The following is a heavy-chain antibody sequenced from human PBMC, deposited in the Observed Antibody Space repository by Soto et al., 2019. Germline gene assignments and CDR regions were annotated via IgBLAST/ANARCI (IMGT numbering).Heavy chain of an antibody. V-gene: IGHV4-30-2*02. CDR3: ARISRGLVDY. Sequence: TLSLTCAVSGGSISSGGYSWSWIRQPPGKGLEWIGYIYHSGSTYYNPSLKSRVTISVDTSKNQFSLKLSSVTAAGTTVYYCARISRGLVDYWGQGTLVTVSS. J-gene: IGHJ4*02. CDR2: IYHSGST. D-gene: IGHD2-2*01. CDR1: GGSISSGGYS.